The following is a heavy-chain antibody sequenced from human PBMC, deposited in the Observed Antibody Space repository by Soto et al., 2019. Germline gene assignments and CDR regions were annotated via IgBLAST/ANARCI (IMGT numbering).Heavy chain of an antibody. CDR2: IYYSGST. CDR3: ASLGAYSSSWYYFDY. J-gene: IGHJ4*02. D-gene: IGHD6-13*01. CDR1: GGSISSGDYY. Sequence: QVQLQESGPGLVKPSQTLSLTCTVSGGSISSGDYYWSWIRQPPGKGLEWIGYIYYSGSTYYNPSLKSRVTISVDPSKNQFSLKLSSVTAADTAVYYCASLGAYSSSWYYFDYWGQGTLVTVSS. V-gene: IGHV4-30-4*01.